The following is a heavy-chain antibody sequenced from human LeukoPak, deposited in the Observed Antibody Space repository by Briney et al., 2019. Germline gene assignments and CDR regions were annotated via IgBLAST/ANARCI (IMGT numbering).Heavy chain of an antibody. D-gene: IGHD6-13*01. V-gene: IGHV1-46*01. CDR2: INPSGGGT. Sequence: ASVKVSCKASGYTFTNYYMHWVRQAPGQGLEWMGIINPSGGGTNYAQNFQGRVTMTRDTSTSTVYMELSGLRSEDTAVYYCARVLEQQLVGDLYYFDYWGQGTLVTVSS. CDR3: ARVLEQQLVGDLYYFDY. CDR1: GYTFTNYY. J-gene: IGHJ4*02.